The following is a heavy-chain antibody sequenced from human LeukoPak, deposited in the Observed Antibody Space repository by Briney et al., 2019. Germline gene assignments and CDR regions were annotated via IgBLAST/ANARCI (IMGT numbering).Heavy chain of an antibody. Sequence: ASVKVSCKASGYTCTGYYIHWVRQAPGQGLEWMGWINPNSGGTNYAQKFQGRVTMTRDTSISTAYMELNWLTSDDTAVYYCARAPGSVSPWGQGTLVTVSS. CDR3: ARAPGSVSP. CDR1: GYTCTGYY. CDR2: INPNSGGT. V-gene: IGHV1-2*02. D-gene: IGHD1-26*01. J-gene: IGHJ5*02.